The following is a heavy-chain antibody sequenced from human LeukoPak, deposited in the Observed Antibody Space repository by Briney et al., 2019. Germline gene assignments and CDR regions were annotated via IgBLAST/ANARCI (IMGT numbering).Heavy chain of an antibody. CDR3: ARQHLIAVAATYSDL. Sequence: SETLSLTCTVSGGSISSSSYYWGWIRQPPGKGLEWIGSIYYSGSTYYNPSLKSRVTISVDTSKNQFSLKLSSVTAADTAVYYCARQHLIAVAATYSDLWGRGTLVTVSS. D-gene: IGHD6-19*01. CDR1: GGSISSSSYY. CDR2: IYYSGST. J-gene: IGHJ2*01. V-gene: IGHV4-39*01.